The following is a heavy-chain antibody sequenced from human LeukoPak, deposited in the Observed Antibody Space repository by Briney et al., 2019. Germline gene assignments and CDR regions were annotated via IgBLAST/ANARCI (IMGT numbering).Heavy chain of an antibody. Sequence: GGSLRLSCAGSGFTFSSYGMSWVRQAPGKGLEWVSVIYIGGSTYYADSVKGRFTISRDVSKNTLYLQMNSLRAEDTAVYYCSSMTTVSGIDFWGQGTLVTVSS. CDR2: IYIGGST. D-gene: IGHD4-17*01. J-gene: IGHJ4*02. CDR3: SSMTTVSGIDF. CDR1: GFTFSSYG. V-gene: IGHV3-66*01.